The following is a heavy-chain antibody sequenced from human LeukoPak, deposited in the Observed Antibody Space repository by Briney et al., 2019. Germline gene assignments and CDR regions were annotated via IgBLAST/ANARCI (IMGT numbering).Heavy chain of an antibody. CDR3: ARGNSLDY. D-gene: IGHD4-11*01. CDR1: GFTFSNYN. V-gene: IGHV3-21*01. Sequence: PGGSLRLSCAASGFTFSNYNMNWVRRAPGKGLEWVSFISSSGIYIYDAQSVKGRFTISRDNAKNSLYLHMNSLRAEDTSVYYCARGNSLDYWGQGTLVTVSS. CDR2: ISSSGIYI. J-gene: IGHJ4*02.